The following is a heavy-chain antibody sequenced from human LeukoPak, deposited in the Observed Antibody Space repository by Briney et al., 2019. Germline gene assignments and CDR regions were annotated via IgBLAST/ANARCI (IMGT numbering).Heavy chain of an antibody. Sequence: SETLSLTCAVSGGSISSGGYSWSWIRQPPGKGLEWIGYIYHSGSTYYNPSLKSRVTISVDRSKNQFSLMLSSVTAADTAVYYCARVVTLGDWFDPWGQGTLVTVSS. CDR3: ARVVTLGDWFDP. CDR2: IYHSGST. CDR1: GGSISSGGYS. D-gene: IGHD2-21*02. V-gene: IGHV4-30-2*01. J-gene: IGHJ5*02.